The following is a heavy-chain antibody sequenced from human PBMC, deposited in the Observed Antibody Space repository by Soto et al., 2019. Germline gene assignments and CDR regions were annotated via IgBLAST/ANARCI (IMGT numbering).Heavy chain of an antibody. D-gene: IGHD6-6*01. J-gene: IGHJ6*03. CDR2: ISYDGSNK. CDR1: GFTFSSYG. CDR3: AKDRAAARRSHYYYMDV. V-gene: IGHV3-30*18. Sequence: QVQLVESGGGVVQPGRSLRLSCAASGFTFSSYGMHWVRQAPGKGLEWVAVISYDGSNKYYADSVKGRFTISRDNSKNTLYLQMNSLRAEDTAVYYCAKDRAAARRSHYYYMDVWGKGTTVTVSS.